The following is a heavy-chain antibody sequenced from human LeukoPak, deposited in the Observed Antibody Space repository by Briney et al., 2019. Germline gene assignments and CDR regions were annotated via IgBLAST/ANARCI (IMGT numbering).Heavy chain of an antibody. J-gene: IGHJ6*04. Sequence: PGGSLRLSCAASGFTFSSYGMHWVRQAPGKGLEWVAVISYDGSNKYYADSVKGRFTISRNNSKNTLYLQMNSLRAEDTAVYYCAKESSSSWYDYYGMDVRGKGTTVTVSS. CDR1: GFTFSSYG. D-gene: IGHD6-13*01. V-gene: IGHV3-30*18. CDR2: ISYDGSNK. CDR3: AKESSSSWYDYYGMDV.